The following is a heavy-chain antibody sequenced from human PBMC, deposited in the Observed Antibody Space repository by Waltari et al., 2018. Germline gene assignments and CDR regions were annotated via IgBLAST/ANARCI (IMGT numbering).Heavy chain of an antibody. CDR3: ARVGDYHGSGRFGLDV. Sequence: QVQLQWGAGLLKPSETLSLTCAVYGGSFSGYFWSWVRQSPGKGLEWIGQINRDGSNKFNPSRKSRVAMSVDTRKSQISLRLTSVTAADAAVYYCARVGDYHGSGRFGLDVWGQGTRVTVSS. CDR2: INRDGSN. CDR1: GGSFSGYF. J-gene: IGHJ6*02. D-gene: IGHD3-10*01. V-gene: IGHV4-34*01.